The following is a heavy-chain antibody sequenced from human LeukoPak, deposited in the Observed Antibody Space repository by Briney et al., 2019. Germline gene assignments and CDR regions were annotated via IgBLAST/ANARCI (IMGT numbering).Heavy chain of an antibody. CDR1: GFTVSSNY. J-gene: IGHJ6*02. CDR2: IYSGGST. CDR3: ASYRMYYDILTGYHPNFYYGMDV. D-gene: IGHD3-9*01. V-gene: IGHV3-53*01. Sequence: GGSLRLSRAASGFTVSSNYMSWVRQAPGKGLEWVSVIYSGGSTYYADSVKGRFTISRDNSKNTLYLQMNSLRAEDTAVYYCASYRMYYDILTGYHPNFYYGMDVWGQGTTVTVSS.